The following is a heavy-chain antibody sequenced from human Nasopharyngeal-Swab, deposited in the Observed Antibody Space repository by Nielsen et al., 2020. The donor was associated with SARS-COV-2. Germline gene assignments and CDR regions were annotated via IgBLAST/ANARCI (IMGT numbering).Heavy chain of an antibody. V-gene: IGHV3-53*01. CDR3: ARVLDGYNGFDY. CDR2: IYPGGST. D-gene: IGHD5-24*01. Sequence: GGSLRLSCVVSGFTFSDYWLSWVRQAPGKGLEWVSIIYPGGSTYYADSVKGRFTISRDSSWNTLYLQMNSLTAEDTAVYYCARVLDGYNGFDYWGQGTLVTVSS. CDR1: GFTFSDYW. J-gene: IGHJ4*02.